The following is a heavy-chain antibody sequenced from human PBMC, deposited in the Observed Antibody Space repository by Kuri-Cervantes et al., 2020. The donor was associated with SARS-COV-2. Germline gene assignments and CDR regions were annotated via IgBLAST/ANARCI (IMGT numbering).Heavy chain of an antibody. D-gene: IGHD2-2*01. CDR3: AKDMGRYCSSTSCPGAFDI. V-gene: IGHV3-9*01. CDR2: ISWNSGSI. J-gene: IGHJ3*02. CDR1: GFTFDDYA. Sequence: SLKISCAASGFTFDDYAMHWVRQAPGKGLEWVSGISWNSGSIGYADSVKGRFTISRDNAKNSLYLQMNSLRAEDTALYYCAKDMGRYCSSTSCPGAFDIWGQGTMVTVSS.